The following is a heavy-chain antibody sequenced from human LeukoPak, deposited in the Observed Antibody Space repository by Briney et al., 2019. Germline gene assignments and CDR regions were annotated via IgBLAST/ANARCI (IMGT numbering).Heavy chain of an antibody. CDR2: IIPIFGTA. D-gene: IGHD3-10*01. CDR3: ARPRRIQGAQPFDY. V-gene: IGHV1-69*01. J-gene: IGHJ4*02. Sequence: SVKVSGKASGGTFSSYAISWVRQAPGQGLEWMGGIIPIFGTANYAQKFQGRVTITADESTSTAYMELSSLRSEDTAVYYCARPRRIQGAQPFDYWGQGTLVTVSS. CDR1: GGTFSSYA.